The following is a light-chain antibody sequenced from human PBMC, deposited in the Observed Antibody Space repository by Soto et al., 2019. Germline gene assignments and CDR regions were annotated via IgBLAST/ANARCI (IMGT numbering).Light chain of an antibody. CDR2: DAS. Sequence: DIQMTQSPSSLSASVGDRVTITCQASQDISNYLNWYQQKPGKAPKLLIYDASNLETGDPSRFSGSGSRTDFTFTISSLQAEDIATYYCQQYDNLPRYTFGQGTKLEIK. V-gene: IGKV1-33*01. CDR3: QQYDNLPRYT. J-gene: IGKJ2*01. CDR1: QDISNY.